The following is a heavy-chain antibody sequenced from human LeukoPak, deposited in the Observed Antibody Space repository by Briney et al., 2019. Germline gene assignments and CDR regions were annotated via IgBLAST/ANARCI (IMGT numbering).Heavy chain of an antibody. D-gene: IGHD3-22*01. CDR3: ARESDDYDSSGYCHMDV. CDR1: GFSLSSYS. Sequence: PGGSLRLSCAASGFSLSSYSMNWVRQAPGQGLDWISYISTGDMTIHYADSVKGRFTISIDNGKDSLYLQMNSLRAEDTAVYYCARESDDYDSSGYCHMDVWGKGTTVIVSS. V-gene: IGHV3-48*01. J-gene: IGHJ6*03. CDR2: ISTGDMTI.